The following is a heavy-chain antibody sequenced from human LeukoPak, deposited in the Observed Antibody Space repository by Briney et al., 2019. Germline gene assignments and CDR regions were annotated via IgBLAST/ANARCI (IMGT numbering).Heavy chain of an antibody. CDR3: AKTTYYYDSSGYYYN. V-gene: IGHV3-43*02. J-gene: IGHJ4*02. Sequence: PGGSLRLSXAASGFTFEDYAMHWVRQAPGKGLEWVSLISGDGGSTYYADSVKGRFTISRDNSKNSLYLQMNSLRTEDTALYYCAKTTYYYDSSGYYYNWGQGTLVTVSS. D-gene: IGHD3-22*01. CDR2: ISGDGGST. CDR1: GFTFEDYA.